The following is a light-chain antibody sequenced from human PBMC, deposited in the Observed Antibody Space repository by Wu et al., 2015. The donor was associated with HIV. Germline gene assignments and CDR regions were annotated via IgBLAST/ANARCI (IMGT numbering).Light chain of an antibody. Sequence: EIVLTQSPGTLSLSPGERATLSCRSSQSVNSDYLAWYQQKPGQAPRLPIYSTSKRATGIPDRFSGSGSGTDFTLTISRLEPEDFAVYYCQQYGASLYIFGQGTKVEIK. CDR1: QSVNSDY. CDR3: QQYGASLYI. V-gene: IGKV3-20*01. J-gene: IGKJ2*01. CDR2: STS.